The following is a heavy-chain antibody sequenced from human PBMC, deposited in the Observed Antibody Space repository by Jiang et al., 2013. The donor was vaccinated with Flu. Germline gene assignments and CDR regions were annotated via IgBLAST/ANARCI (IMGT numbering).Heavy chain of an antibody. D-gene: IGHD6-19*01. CDR2: ISYDGSNK. Sequence: AVISYDGSNKYYADSVKGRFTISRDNSKNTLYLQMNSLRAEDTAVYYCAREGSGRLFDYWGQGTLVTVSS. V-gene: IGHV3-30-3*01. CDR3: AREGSGRLFDY. J-gene: IGHJ4*02.